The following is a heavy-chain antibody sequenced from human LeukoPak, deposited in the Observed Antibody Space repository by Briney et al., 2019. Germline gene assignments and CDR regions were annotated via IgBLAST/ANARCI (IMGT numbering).Heavy chain of an antibody. Sequence: SETLSLTCTVSGGSISSGSYYWSWIRQHPGKGLEWIGYIYYSGSTYYNPSLKSRVTISVDTSKNQFSLKLSSVTAADTAVYYCAIPGATVTTGFLGWFDPWGQGTLVTVSS. D-gene: IGHD4-11*01. V-gene: IGHV4-31*03. J-gene: IGHJ5*02. CDR1: GGSISSGSYY. CDR2: IYYSGST. CDR3: AIPGATVTTGFLGWFDP.